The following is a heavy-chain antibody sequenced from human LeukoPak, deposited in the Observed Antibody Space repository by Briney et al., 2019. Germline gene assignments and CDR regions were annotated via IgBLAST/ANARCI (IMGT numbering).Heavy chain of an antibody. J-gene: IGHJ5*02. CDR1: GYSISSGYY. CDR2: IYHSGST. V-gene: IGHV4-38-2*02. CDR3: ARAEPTVGTLYWFDP. Sequence: SETLSLTCTVSGYSISSGYYWGWIRQPPGKGLEWIGSIYHSGSTYYNPSLKSRVTISVDTSKNQFSLKLSSVTAADTAVYYCARAEPTVGTLYWFDPWGQGTLVTVSS. D-gene: IGHD3-16*01.